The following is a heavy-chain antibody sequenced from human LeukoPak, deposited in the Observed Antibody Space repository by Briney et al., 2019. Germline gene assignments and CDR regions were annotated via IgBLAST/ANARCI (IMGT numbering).Heavy chain of an antibody. CDR3: AKVVGATTRGYFDY. Sequence: PGGSLRLSCVAPGFTFSNYAMSWVRQAPGKGLEWVSTISGSGGSTYYADSVKGRFTISRDNSKNTLYLQMNSLRAEDTAVYYCAKVVGATTRGYFDYWGQGTLVTVSS. J-gene: IGHJ4*02. CDR2: ISGSGGST. V-gene: IGHV3-23*01. CDR1: GFTFSNYA. D-gene: IGHD1-26*01.